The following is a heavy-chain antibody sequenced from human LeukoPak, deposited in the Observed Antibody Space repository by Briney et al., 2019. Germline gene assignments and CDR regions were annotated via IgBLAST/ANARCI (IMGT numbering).Heavy chain of an antibody. V-gene: IGHV1-46*01. D-gene: IGHD3-10*02. CDR2: INPSGGST. CDR3: ARDYGSDVRTRPFDY. CDR1: GYTFTSYY. Sequence: ASVKVSCKASGYTFTSYYMHWVRQAPGQGLGWMGIINPSGGSTSYAQKFQGRVTMTRDTSTSTVYMELSSLRSEDTAVYYCARDYGSDVRTRPFDYWGQGTLVTVSS. J-gene: IGHJ4*02.